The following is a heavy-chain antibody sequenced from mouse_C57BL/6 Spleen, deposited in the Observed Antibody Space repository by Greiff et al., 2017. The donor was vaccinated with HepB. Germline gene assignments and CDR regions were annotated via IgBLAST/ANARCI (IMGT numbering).Heavy chain of an antibody. V-gene: IGHV1-69*01. CDR1: GYTFTSYW. CDR2: IDPSDSYT. CDR3: AITTVVATDY. Sequence: VQLQQPGAELVMPGASVKLSCKASGYTFTSYWMHWVKQRPGQGLEWIGEIDPSDSYTNYNQKFKGKSTLTVDKSSSTAYMQRSSLTSEDSAVYYCAITTVVATDYWGQGTTLTVSS. D-gene: IGHD1-1*01. J-gene: IGHJ2*01.